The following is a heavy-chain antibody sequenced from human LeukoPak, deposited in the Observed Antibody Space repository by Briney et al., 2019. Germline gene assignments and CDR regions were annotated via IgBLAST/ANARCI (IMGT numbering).Heavy chain of an antibody. CDR2: ISSSSSST. Sequence: GGSLRLSCAASGFNFSSYSMNWVRQAPEKGLEWVSYISSSSSSTYYADSVKGRFTISRDNAKNSLYLQMNSLRAEDTAVYYCARDHDYLFDYWGQGTLVTVSS. V-gene: IGHV3-48*01. J-gene: IGHJ4*02. CDR1: GFNFSSYS. CDR3: ARDHDYLFDY. D-gene: IGHD4-11*01.